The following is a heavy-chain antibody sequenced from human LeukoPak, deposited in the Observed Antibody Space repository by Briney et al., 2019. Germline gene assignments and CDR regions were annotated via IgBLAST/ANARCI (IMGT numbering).Heavy chain of an antibody. J-gene: IGHJ4*02. CDR1: GFTFSSYA. Sequence: GGSLRLSCAASGFTFSSYAMSWVRQAPGKRLEWVSAISGSGGSTYYADSVKGRFTISRDNSKNTLYLQMNSLRAEDTAVYYCAKDRQWLVTADYFDYWGQGTLVTVSS. CDR2: ISGSGGST. CDR3: AKDRQWLVTADYFDY. D-gene: IGHD6-19*01. V-gene: IGHV3-23*01.